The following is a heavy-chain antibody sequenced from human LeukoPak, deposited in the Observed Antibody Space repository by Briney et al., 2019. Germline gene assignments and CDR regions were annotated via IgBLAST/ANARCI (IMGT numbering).Heavy chain of an antibody. J-gene: IGHJ5*02. CDR3: ARDPNYYYDSSGYLDWFDP. D-gene: IGHD3-22*01. CDR1: GYSISSGYY. Sequence: SETLSLTCTVSGYSISSGYYWGWIRQPPGKELEWIGSIYHSGSTYYNPSLKSRVTISVDTSKNQFSLKLSSVTAADTAVYYCARDPNYYYDSSGYLDWFDPWGQGTLVTVSS. V-gene: IGHV4-38-2*02. CDR2: IYHSGST.